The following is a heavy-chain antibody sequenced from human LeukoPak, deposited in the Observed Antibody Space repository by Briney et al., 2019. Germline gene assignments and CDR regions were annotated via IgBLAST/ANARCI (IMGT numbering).Heavy chain of an antibody. V-gene: IGHV3-23*01. D-gene: IGHD2-15*01. Sequence: GGSLRLSCAASGFTFSSYAMTWVRQAPGKGLQWVSAISGGGVSTYYADSVKGRFTISRDNSKNTLYLQMNSLRAEDTAVYYCASTQTFDYWGQGTLVTVS. CDR1: GFTFSSYA. CDR2: ISGGGVST. CDR3: ASTQTFDY. J-gene: IGHJ4*02.